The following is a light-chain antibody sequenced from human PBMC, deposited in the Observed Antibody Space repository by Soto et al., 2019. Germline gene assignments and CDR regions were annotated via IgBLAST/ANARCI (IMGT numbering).Light chain of an antibody. CDR3: QQYGGSLWT. CDR1: QSVNSRY. V-gene: IGKV3-20*01. CDR2: GTS. Sequence: EIVLTQSPGTLSLSPGERATLSCRASQSVNSRYLAWYQQNPGQATRLLIYGTSSRATVIPDRLSGSGSVTDVSLTIIRLEAEDVAVYYCQQYGGSLWTFGQGTKVEIK. J-gene: IGKJ1*01.